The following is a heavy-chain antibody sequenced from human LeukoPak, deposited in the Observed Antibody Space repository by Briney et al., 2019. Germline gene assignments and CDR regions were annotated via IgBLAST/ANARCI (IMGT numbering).Heavy chain of an antibody. CDR3: ASNYYGSGSLDY. CDR2: LYDSGSP. CDR1: GDSISRYY. Sequence: SETLSLTCTVSGDSISRYYWSWIRQPPGKGLEWIWFLYDSGSPNYNPSLRSRVTVSVDTSKNEFSLKLSSVTAADTAVYYCASNYYGSGSLDYWGQGNLVTVSS. V-gene: IGHV4-59*08. D-gene: IGHD3-10*01. J-gene: IGHJ4*02.